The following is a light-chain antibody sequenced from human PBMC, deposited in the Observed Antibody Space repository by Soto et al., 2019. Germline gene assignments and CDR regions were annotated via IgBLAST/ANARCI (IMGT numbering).Light chain of an antibody. J-gene: IGLJ1*01. V-gene: IGLV2-14*01. CDR1: SNDIGTYEY. Sequence: QSAIAQPPSVSGSPGQSITISCTGSSNDIGTYEYVSWHQHHPGRAPKLIIFGVNDRPSGISDRFSGSKSGNTASLTIFGLQLEDEAVYYCSSYTTGSTLPWVFGTGTMVTVL. CDR2: GVN. CDR3: SSYTTGSTLPWV.